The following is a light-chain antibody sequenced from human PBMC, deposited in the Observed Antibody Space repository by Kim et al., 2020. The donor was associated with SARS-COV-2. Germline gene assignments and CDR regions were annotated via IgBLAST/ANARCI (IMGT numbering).Light chain of an antibody. CDR1: QDIKNH. CDR3: LQHSTFPIT. Sequence: ASVGDRVTIHRRASQDIKNHLGWYQQKPGKAPKRLIYAASSLQSGVPSRFSGSGSGTEFTLTISSLQPEDFATYYCLQHSTFPITFGQGTRLEIK. V-gene: IGKV1-17*01. J-gene: IGKJ5*01. CDR2: AAS.